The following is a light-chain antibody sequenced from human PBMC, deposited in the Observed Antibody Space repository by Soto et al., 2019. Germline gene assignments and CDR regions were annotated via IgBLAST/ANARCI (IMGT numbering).Light chain of an antibody. V-gene: IGKV3-20*01. J-gene: IGKJ1*01. Sequence: EIVLTQSPGTLSLSPGERATFSCRASQSVASNYLAWYQQKPGQAPRLLIHGASNRATGIPDRFSGSGSGTDFTLSISRLEPEDFAVYYCQQYGTSRTFGQGTKVEIK. CDR1: QSVASNY. CDR2: GAS. CDR3: QQYGTSRT.